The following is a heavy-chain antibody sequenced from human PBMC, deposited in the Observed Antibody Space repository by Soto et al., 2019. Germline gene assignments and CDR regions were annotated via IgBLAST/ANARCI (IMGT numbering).Heavy chain of an antibody. D-gene: IGHD4-17*01. V-gene: IGHV3-23*01. CDR2: ISGGGGST. Sequence: EVQLLESGGGLVQPGGSLRLSCAASGFTFSSYAMTWVRQAPGKGLEWVSGISGGGGSTYYADSVKGRFTISRDNSKNTLFLQMNSLRAEDTAVYYCATDRTTVDYHYGMDGWGQGTTVTVSS. J-gene: IGHJ6*02. CDR3: ATDRTTVDYHYGMDG. CDR1: GFTFSSYA.